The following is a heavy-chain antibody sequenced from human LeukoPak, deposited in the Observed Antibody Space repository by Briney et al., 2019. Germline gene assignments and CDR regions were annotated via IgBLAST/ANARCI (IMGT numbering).Heavy chain of an antibody. J-gene: IGHJ4*02. Sequence: SETLSLTCTVSGGSISTSSYYWSWVRQPPGKGLEWIGSMFHSGSTYYNPSLKSRVTMSVDTSKNQFSLKLSSVTAADTAVYYCARVRYNWNRDFDYWGQGTLVTVSS. D-gene: IGHD1-20*01. V-gene: IGHV4-39*07. CDR3: ARVRYNWNRDFDY. CDR1: GGSISTSSYY. CDR2: MFHSGST.